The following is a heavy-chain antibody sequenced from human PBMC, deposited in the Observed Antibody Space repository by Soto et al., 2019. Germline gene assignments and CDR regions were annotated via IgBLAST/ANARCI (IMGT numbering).Heavy chain of an antibody. CDR3: AKDPRRGWLANYYYYGMDV. CDR1: GFTFSSYA. CDR2: ISGSGGST. Sequence: GGSLRLSCAASGFTFSSYAMSWVRQAPGKGLEWVSAISGSGGSTYYADSVKGRFTISRDNSKNTLYLQMNSLRAEDTAVYYCAKDPRRGWLANYYYYGMDVWGQGTTVTVSS. D-gene: IGHD6-19*01. J-gene: IGHJ6*02. V-gene: IGHV3-23*01.